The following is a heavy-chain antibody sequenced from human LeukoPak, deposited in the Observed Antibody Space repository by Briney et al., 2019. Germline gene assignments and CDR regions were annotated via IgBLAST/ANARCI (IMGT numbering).Heavy chain of an antibody. CDR2: INWNGGST. J-gene: IGHJ3*02. Sequence: GGSLRLSCAASGFTFDDYGMSWVRQAPGKGLEWVSGINWNGGSTGYADSVKGRFTISRDNAKNSLYLQMNSLRAEDTALYYCARDPETITGGSGSYDDAFDIWGQGTMVTVSS. CDR3: ARDPETITGGSGSYDDAFDI. CDR1: GFTFDDYG. V-gene: IGHV3-20*04. D-gene: IGHD3-10*01.